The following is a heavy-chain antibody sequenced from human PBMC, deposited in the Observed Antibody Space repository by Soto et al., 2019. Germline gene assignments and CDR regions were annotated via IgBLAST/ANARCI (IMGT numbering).Heavy chain of an antibody. CDR3: ARGTYYGSGSYCFDP. CDR2: IIPIFGTA. V-gene: IGHV1-69*13. J-gene: IGHJ5*02. CDR1: GGTFSSYS. D-gene: IGHD3-10*01. Sequence: SVKVSCKASGGTFSSYSISWVRQAPGQGLEWMGGIIPIFGTANYAQKFQGRVTITADESTSTAYMELSSLRSEDTAVYYCARGTYYGSGSYCFDPWGQGTLVTVSS.